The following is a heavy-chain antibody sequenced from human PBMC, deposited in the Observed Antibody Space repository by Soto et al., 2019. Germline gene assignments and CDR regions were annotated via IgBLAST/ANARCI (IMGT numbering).Heavy chain of an antibody. Sequence: SETLSLTCTVSGGSISSYYRSWIRQPPGKGLEWIGYIYYSGSTNYNPSLKSRVTISVDTSKNQFSLKLSSVTAADTAVYYCARFWGKGWFDPWGQGTLVTVSS. D-gene: IGHD7-27*01. CDR1: GGSISSYY. CDR2: IYYSGST. J-gene: IGHJ5*02. V-gene: IGHV4-59*01. CDR3: ARFWGKGWFDP.